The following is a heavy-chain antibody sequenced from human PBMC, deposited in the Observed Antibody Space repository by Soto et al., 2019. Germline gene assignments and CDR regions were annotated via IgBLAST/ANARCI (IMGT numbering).Heavy chain of an antibody. CDR2: ISSNGGST. D-gene: IGHD2-15*01. CDR1: GFTFSSYA. Sequence: EVQLVESGGGLVQPGGSLRLSCAASGFTFSSYAMHWVRQAPGKGLEYVSAISSNGGSTYYANSVKGRFTISRDNSKNTLYLQMGSLRAEDMAVYYCARGLGYAFDIWGLGTMVTVSS. V-gene: IGHV3-64*01. J-gene: IGHJ3*02. CDR3: ARGLGYAFDI.